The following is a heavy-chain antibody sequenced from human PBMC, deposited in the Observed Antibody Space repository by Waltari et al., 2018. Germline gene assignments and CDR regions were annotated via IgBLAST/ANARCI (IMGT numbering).Heavy chain of an antibody. V-gene: IGHV4-34*01. CDR2: INHSGST. J-gene: IGHJ4*02. D-gene: IGHD3-3*01. Sequence: QVQLQQWRAGLLQPWETLSLTCAGYGGSSSAYYWSWIRQPPGKGLEWIGEINHSGSTNYNPSLKSRVTISVDTSKNQFSLKLSSVTAADTAVYYCARRGGLRFLEWLSPYYFDYWGQGTLVTVSS. CDR1: GGSSSAYY. CDR3: ARRGGLRFLEWLSPYYFDY.